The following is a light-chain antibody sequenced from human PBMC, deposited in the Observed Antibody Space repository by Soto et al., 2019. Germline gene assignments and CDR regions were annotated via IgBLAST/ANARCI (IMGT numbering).Light chain of an antibody. CDR1: SSDVGGYDY. CDR3: TSYTSSDTLL. CDR2: DVS. V-gene: IGLV2-14*03. J-gene: IGLJ2*01. Sequence: QSALSQPASMSGSPGQSITISCTGSSSDVGGYDYVSWYQRHPGKAPKMIIYDVSHRPSGVSNRFSGSKSGNTASLTVSGLQAEDEADYYCTSYTSSDTLLFGGGTKVTVL.